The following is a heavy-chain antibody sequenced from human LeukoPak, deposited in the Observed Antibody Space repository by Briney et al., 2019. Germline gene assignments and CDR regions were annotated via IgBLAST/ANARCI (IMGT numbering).Heavy chain of an antibody. V-gene: IGHV1-18*01. CDR3: ARDRSPTYYYGSGSYPFSGFDP. Sequence: ASVKVSCKASGYTFTSYGISWVRQAPGQGLEWMGWISAYNGNTNYAQKLQGRVTMTTDTSTSTAYMELRSLRSDDTAVYYCARDRSPTYYYGSGSYPFSGFDPWGQGTLVTVSS. J-gene: IGHJ5*02. D-gene: IGHD3-10*01. CDR1: GYTFTSYG. CDR2: ISAYNGNT.